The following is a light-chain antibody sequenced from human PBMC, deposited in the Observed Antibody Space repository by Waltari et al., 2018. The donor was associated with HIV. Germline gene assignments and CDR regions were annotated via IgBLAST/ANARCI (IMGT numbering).Light chain of an antibody. CDR3: QHRSNRPL. Sequence: ELVLTQSPATLSLSPGERATLSCRASQRVSNYLAWYQQKPGQAPRLLIFDASNRAAGIAARFSGSGSGTDFTLTISSLEPEDFAVYYCQHRSNRPLFGQGTRLEIK. J-gene: IGKJ5*01. V-gene: IGKV3-11*01. CDR1: QRVSNY. CDR2: DAS.